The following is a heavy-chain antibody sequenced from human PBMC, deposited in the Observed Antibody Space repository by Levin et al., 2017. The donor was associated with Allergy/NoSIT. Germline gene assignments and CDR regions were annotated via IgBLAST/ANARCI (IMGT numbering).Heavy chain of an antibody. Sequence: GGSLRLSCAASGFTFSSYAMHWVRQAPGKGLEWVAVISYDGSNKYYADSVKGRFTISRDNSKNTLYLQMNSLRPEDTAVYYCARDRAAGNDYWGQGTLVTVSS. CDR1: GFTFSSYA. D-gene: IGHD6-13*01. V-gene: IGHV3-30-3*01. CDR3: ARDRAAGNDY. CDR2: ISYDGSNK. J-gene: IGHJ4*02.